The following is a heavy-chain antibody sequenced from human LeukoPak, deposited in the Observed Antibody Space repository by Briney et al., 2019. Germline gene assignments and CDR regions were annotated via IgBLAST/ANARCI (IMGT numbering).Heavy chain of an antibody. CDR1: GYTFIGYY. CDR3: ARDLTTVTTQGDY. CDR2: INPKNGGA. D-gene: IGHD4-17*01. J-gene: IGHJ4*02. V-gene: IGHV1-2*07. Sequence: ASVKVSCKTSGYTFIGYYMHWVRQAPGQGLEWMGWINPKNGGANYAPSFQGRVTMTRDRSISTVYMELTRLTSDDTAVYYCARDLTTVTTQGDYWGQGTLVTVSS.